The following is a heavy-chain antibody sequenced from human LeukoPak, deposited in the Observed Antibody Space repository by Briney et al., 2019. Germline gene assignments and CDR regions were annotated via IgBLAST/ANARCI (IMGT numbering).Heavy chain of an antibody. CDR1: GYSNSSGYY. D-gene: IGHD6-19*01. Sequence: SETLSLTCTVSGYSNSSGYYWGWIRQPPGKGLEWIGSIYHSGSTYYNPSLKSRVTISVDTSKNQFSLKLSSVTAAHTAVYYCARDASSGWYVFDYWGQGTLVTVSS. CDR3: ARDASSGWYVFDY. CDR2: IYHSGST. V-gene: IGHV4-38-2*02. J-gene: IGHJ4*02.